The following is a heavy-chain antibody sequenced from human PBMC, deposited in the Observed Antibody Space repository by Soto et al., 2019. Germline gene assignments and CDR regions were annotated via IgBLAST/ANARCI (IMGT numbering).Heavy chain of an antibody. V-gene: IGHV1-18*01. D-gene: IGHD1-26*01. Sequence: ASVKVSCKASGYTFTSYGISWVRQAPGQGLEWMGWISAYNGNTNYAKKLQGRVTMTTDTSTSTAYMELRSLRSDDTAEYYCARDLFHLVATRSRCIDYLGQVTPVTVSS. J-gene: IGHJ4*02. CDR2: ISAYNGNT. CDR3: ARDLFHLVATRSRCIDY. CDR1: GYTFTSYG.